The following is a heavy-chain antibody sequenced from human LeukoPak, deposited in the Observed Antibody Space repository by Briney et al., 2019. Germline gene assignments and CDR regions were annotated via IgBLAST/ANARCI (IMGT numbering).Heavy chain of an antibody. D-gene: IGHD2-2*01. V-gene: IGHV3-7*03. CDR1: GFTSSSYW. CDR3: ASGPRYCRSNICYEDY. J-gene: IGHJ4*02. CDR2: IKEDGSQK. Sequence: GGSLRLSCGASGFTSSSYWMSWVRQAPGKGLEWVANIKEDGSQKYYVDSVKGRFTISRDNAKNSLYLQMDSLGAEDTAVYYCASGPRYCRSNICYEDYWGQGTLVTVSS.